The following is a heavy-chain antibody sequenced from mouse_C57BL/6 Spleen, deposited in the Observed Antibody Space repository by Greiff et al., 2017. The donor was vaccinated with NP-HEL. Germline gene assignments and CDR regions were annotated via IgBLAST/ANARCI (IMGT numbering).Heavy chain of an antibody. D-gene: IGHD1-1*01. J-gene: IGHJ2*01. V-gene: IGHV3-8*01. Sequence: EVKLQESGPGLAKPSQTLSLTCSVTGYSITSDYWNWIRKFPGNKLEYMGYISYSGSTYYNPSLKSRISITRDTSKNQYYLQLNSVTTEDTATYYCARYHYYGSSSPSYWFDYWGQGTTLTVSS. CDR3: ARYHYYGSSSPSYWFDY. CDR1: GYSITSDY. CDR2: ISYSGST.